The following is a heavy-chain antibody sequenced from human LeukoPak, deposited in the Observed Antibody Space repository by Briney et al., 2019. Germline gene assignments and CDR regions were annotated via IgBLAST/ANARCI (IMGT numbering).Heavy chain of an antibody. J-gene: IGHJ4*02. CDR2: INHSGST. D-gene: IGHD3-10*01. CDR1: GGSFSGYY. V-gene: IGHV4-34*01. Sequence: ASETLSLTCAVYGGSFSGYYWSWIRQPPGKGLEWIGEINHSGSTSYNPSLKSRVTISVDTSKNQFSLKLSSVTAADTAVYYCARAKYYYGSGSYYNEEPFDYWGQGTLVTVSS. CDR3: ARAKYYYGSGSYYNEEPFDY.